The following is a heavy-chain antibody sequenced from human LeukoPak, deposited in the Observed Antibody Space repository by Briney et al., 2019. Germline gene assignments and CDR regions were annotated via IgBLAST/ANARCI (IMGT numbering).Heavy chain of an antibody. D-gene: IGHD3-3*02. J-gene: IGHJ6*02. Sequence: GGSLRLSCSGSGFTFADYYMSWIRQAPGKGLEWVSYISTSGNTIYYADSVKGRFTISRDNAKNSVYLLMSSLRAEDTAIYYCARDPVEFLESLRVQYYYRFDVWGQGTTVTVSS. CDR3: ARDPVEFLESLRVQYYYRFDV. CDR1: GFTFADYY. V-gene: IGHV3-11*01. CDR2: ISTSGNTI.